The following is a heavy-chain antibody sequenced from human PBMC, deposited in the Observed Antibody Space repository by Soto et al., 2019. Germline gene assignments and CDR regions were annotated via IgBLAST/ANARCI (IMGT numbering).Heavy chain of an antibody. CDR2: IYYSGST. CDR1: GVSIRSYY. J-gene: IGHJ4*02. D-gene: IGHD1-26*01. CDR3: ARGGAQISSLTTFDY. V-gene: IGHV4-59*01. Sequence: SETLSLTCTVSGVSIRSYYWSWIRQPPGKGLEWIGYIYYSGSTNYNPSLKSRVTMSVDTSKNQFSLKLRSVTAADTAVYYCARGGAQISSLTTFDYWGQGTLVTV.